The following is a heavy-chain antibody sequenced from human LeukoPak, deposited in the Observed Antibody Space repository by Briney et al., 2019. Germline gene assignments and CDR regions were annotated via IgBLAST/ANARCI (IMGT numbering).Heavy chain of an antibody. J-gene: IGHJ4*02. D-gene: IGHD5-24*01. CDR1: GASISSGNYF. CDR3: ARDGKEGGYNYDY. CDR2: LYTSGST. Sequence: PSETLSLTCNVSGASISSGNYFWSWIRQPAGKGLQWIGRLYTSGSTDYNPSLKSRVTISGDTSKNQFSLTLSSVTAADTAVCYCARDGKEGGYNYDYWGQGTLVTVSS. V-gene: IGHV4-61*02.